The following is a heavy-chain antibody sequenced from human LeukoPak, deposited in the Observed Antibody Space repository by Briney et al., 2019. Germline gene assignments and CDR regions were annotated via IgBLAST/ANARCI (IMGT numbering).Heavy chain of an antibody. D-gene: IGHD6-13*01. CDR3: ARGPGIAAAGKFDY. V-gene: IGHV4-34*01. J-gene: IGHJ4*02. Sequence: SETLSLTCAVYGGSFSGYYWSWIRQPPGKGLEWIGEINHSGSTNYNPSLKSRVTISVDTSKNQFSLELSSVTAADTAVYYCARGPGIAAAGKFDYWGQGTLVTVSS. CDR1: GGSFSGYY. CDR2: INHSGST.